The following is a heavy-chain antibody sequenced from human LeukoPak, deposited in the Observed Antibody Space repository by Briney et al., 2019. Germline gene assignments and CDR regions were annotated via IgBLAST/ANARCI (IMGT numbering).Heavy chain of an antibody. CDR1: GYTFTSYG. Sequence: ASVKVSCKASGYTFTSYGISWVRQAPGQGLEGMGWISAYNGNTNYAQKLQGRVTMTTDTSTSTAYMELRSLRSDDTAVYYCARDSVVVPAAPFDYWGQGTLVTVSS. D-gene: IGHD2-2*01. CDR3: ARDSVVVPAAPFDY. J-gene: IGHJ4*02. CDR2: ISAYNGNT. V-gene: IGHV1-18*01.